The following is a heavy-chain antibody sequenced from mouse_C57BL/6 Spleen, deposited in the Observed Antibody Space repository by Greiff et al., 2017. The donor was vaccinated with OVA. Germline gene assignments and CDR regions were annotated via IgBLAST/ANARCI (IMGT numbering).Heavy chain of an antibody. Sequence: VQLQQSGPELVKPGASVKISCKASGYAFSSSWMNWVKQRPGKGLEWIGRIYPGDGDTNYNGKFKGKATLTADKSSSTAYMQLSSLTSEDSAVYFCARSQLYYLDYWGQGTTLTVSS. D-gene: IGHD2-3*01. V-gene: IGHV1-82*01. CDR1: GYAFSSSW. CDR3: ARSQLYYLDY. J-gene: IGHJ2*01. CDR2: IYPGDGDT.